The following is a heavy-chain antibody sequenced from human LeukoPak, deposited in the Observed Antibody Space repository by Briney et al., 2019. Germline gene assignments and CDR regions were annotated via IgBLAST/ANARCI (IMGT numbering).Heavy chain of an antibody. CDR1: DGSISSGGYY. J-gene: IGHJ4*02. D-gene: IGHD4-23*01. Sequence: SQTLSLTCTVSDGSISSGGYYWSWIRQHPGGGLEWIGYISYSGSTSYNPSLKSRLTISVDTSKNQFSLTLSSVTAADTAVYYCARDRQTSIYGGKYFFDYWGQGALVTVSS. V-gene: IGHV4-31*03. CDR3: ARDRQTSIYGGKYFFDY. CDR2: ISYSGST.